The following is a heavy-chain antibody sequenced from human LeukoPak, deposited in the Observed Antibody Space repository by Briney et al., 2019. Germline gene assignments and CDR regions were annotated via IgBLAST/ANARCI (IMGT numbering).Heavy chain of an antibody. J-gene: IGHJ4*02. CDR1: GGSISSGDYY. D-gene: IGHD6-19*01. V-gene: IGHV4-30-4*01. Sequence: SETLSLTCTVSGGSISSGDYYWSWIRQPPGKGLEWIGYIYYSGSTYYNPSLKSRVTISVDTSKNQSSLKLSSVTAADTAVYYCARGEIAVALDYWGQGTLVTVSS. CDR2: IYYSGST. CDR3: ARGEIAVALDY.